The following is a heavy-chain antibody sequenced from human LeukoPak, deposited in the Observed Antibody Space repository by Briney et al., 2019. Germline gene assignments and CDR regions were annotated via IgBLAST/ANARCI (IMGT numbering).Heavy chain of an antibody. Sequence: GGSLRLSCAASGFTFSNFWMSWVRQAPGKGLEWVANIKRDESEKYYVDSVKGRFTISRDNAKNSLYLQMNSLRAEDTAVYYCARPPNIATAGQDWGQGTLVTVSS. CDR3: ARPPNIATAGQD. CDR1: GFTFSNFW. J-gene: IGHJ4*02. D-gene: IGHD6-13*01. V-gene: IGHV3-7*01. CDR2: IKRDESEK.